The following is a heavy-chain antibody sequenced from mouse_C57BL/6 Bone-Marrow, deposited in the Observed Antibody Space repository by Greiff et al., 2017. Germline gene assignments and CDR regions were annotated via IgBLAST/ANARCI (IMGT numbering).Heavy chain of an antibody. CDR2: IYPTSGRT. J-gene: IGHJ2*01. CDR3: ARAGPRGRIFDY. D-gene: IGHD3-3*01. Sequence: QVQLQQPGAELVKPGASVKMSCKASGYTFTSYWITWVKQRPGQSLEWIGDIYPTSGRTNYNEKFKSKAILTVDTASNTAYMQISSLTSEDSAVFYCARAGPRGRIFDYCGQGTTLTVSS. V-gene: IGHV1-55*01. CDR1: GYTFTSYW.